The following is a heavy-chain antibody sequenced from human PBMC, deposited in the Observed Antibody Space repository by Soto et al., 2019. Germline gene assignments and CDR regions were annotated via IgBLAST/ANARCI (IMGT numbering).Heavy chain of an antibody. CDR2: LYSGGAT. Sequence: EVRLVDSGGGLVQPGGSLRLSCAASGFIVSSNYMTWVRQAPGKGLEWVSLLYSGGATHYAASVKRRFTISSHSSQNTLFLQMNSLRTEDTATYFCLRGRYGSQIHWGQGTKVTVSS. V-gene: IGHV3-53*04. D-gene: IGHD3-10*01. CDR3: LRGRYGSQIH. CDR1: GFIVSSNY. J-gene: IGHJ4*02.